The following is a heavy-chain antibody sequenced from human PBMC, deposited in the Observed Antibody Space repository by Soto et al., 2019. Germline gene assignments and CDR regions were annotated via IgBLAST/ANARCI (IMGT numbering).Heavy chain of an antibody. CDR3: ARDGRYSYGYADY. CDR2: ISSSSSTI. J-gene: IGHJ4*02. CDR1: GFTFNYYD. V-gene: IGHV3-48*02. Sequence: GGSLRLSCVASGFTFNYYDVTWVRRAPGKGLEWVSYISSSSSTIYYADSVKGRFTISRDNAKNSLYLQTNSLRDEDTAVYYCARDGRYSYGYADYWGQGTLVTVSS. D-gene: IGHD5-18*01.